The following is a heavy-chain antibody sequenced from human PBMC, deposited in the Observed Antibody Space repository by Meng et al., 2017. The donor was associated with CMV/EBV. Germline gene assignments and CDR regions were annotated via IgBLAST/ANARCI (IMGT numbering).Heavy chain of an antibody. D-gene: IGHD3-3*01. CDR2: ISSSSSYI. CDR1: GFTFSSYS. Sequence: GESLKISCAASGFTFSSYSMNWVRQAPGKGLEWVSPISSSSSYIYYADSVKGRFTISRDNAKNSLYLQMNSLRAEDTAVYYCARTPYDFWSGYGPLNARGCMDVWGQGITVTVSS. CDR3: ARTPYDFWSGYGPLNARGCMDV. J-gene: IGHJ6*02. V-gene: IGHV3-21*01.